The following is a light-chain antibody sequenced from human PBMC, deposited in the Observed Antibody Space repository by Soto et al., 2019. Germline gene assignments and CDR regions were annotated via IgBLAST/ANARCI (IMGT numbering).Light chain of an antibody. Sequence: LTQPPSATGSPGQSVTVSCALTSSDVGGYNYVSWYQQHPGKAPKLMIYEVSKRPSGVPDRFSGSKSGNTASLTVSGLQAEDEADYYCSSYAGSNNYVFGTGTKVTVL. J-gene: IGLJ1*01. V-gene: IGLV2-8*01. CDR3: SSYAGSNNYV. CDR2: EVS. CDR1: SSDVGGYNY.